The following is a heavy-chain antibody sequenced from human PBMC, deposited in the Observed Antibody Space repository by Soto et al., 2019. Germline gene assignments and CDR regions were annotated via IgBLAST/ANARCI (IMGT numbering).Heavy chain of an antibody. CDR3: ARDRIAKYYFDY. CDR2: IYYSGST. CDR1: GGSISSYY. D-gene: IGHD6-13*01. J-gene: IGHJ4*02. V-gene: IGHV4-59*01. Sequence: TLSLTCTVSGGSISSYYWSWIRQPPGKGLEWIGYIYYSGSTNYNPSLKSRVTISVDTSKNQFSLKLSSVTAADTAVYYCARDRIAKYYFDYWGQGTLVTVSS.